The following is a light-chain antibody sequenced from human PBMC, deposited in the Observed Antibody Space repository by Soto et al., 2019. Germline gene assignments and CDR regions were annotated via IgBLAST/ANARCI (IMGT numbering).Light chain of an antibody. V-gene: IGLV2-11*01. CDR2: AVN. Sequence: QSALTQPRSVSGSPGQSVSISCTGTSGDVGDYNYVSWYQQLPGQPPKVMIYAVNKRPSGVPDRFSGSKSGNTASLTISGLQAEDEADYYCCSYAGTDTPKWVFGGGTKVTVL. CDR1: SGDVGDYNY. J-gene: IGLJ3*02. CDR3: CSYAGTDTPKWV.